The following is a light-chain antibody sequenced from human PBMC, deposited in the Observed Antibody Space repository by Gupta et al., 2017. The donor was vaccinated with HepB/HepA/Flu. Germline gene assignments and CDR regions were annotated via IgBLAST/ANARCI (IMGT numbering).Light chain of an antibody. J-gene: IGKJ2*01. Sequence: DLVMTQTPLSLSVTPGQPASIPCKSSQSLQHRDGKTYLYWYLQKPGQPPQLLIYEVSSRFTGVPDRFSGSGSGTDFTLKISRVEAEDVGVYYCKQGKQFPYTFGQGTQLEIK. V-gene: IGKV2D-29*01. CDR2: EVS. CDR1: QSLQHRDGKTY. CDR3: KQGKQFPYT.